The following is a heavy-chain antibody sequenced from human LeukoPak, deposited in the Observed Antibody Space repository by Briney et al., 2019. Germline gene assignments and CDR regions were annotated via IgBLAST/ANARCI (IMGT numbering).Heavy chain of an antibody. D-gene: IGHD3-22*01. CDR1: GYTFTSYY. CDR3: ARDRSVVVVTAYYFDY. J-gene: IGHJ4*02. V-gene: IGHV1-46*01. CDR2: INPSGGST. Sequence: ASVKVSCKASGYTFTSYYMHWVRQAPGQGLEWMGIINPSGGSTSYAQKFQGRVTMTRDTSTSTVHMELSSLRSEDTAVYYCARDRSVVVVTAYYFDYWGQGTLVTVSS.